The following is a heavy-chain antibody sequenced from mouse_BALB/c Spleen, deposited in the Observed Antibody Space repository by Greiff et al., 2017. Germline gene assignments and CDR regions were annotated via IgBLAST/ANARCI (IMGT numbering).Heavy chain of an antibody. CDR2: IDPSDSET. J-gene: IGHJ3*01. V-gene: IGHV1S126*01. CDR3: ARSQTARGTGFAY. Sequence: VKLVESGPQLVRPGASVKISCKASGYPFTSYWMHWVKQRPGQGLEWIGMIDPSDSETRLNQKFKDKATLTVDKSSSTAYMQLSSPTSEDSAVYYCARSQTARGTGFAYWGQGTLVTVSA. CDR1: GYPFTSYW. D-gene: IGHD3-2*01.